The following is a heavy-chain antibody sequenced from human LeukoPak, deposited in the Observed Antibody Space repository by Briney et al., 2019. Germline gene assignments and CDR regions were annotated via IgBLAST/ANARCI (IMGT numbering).Heavy chain of an antibody. Sequence: SETLSLTCTVSGGSISSYYWSWIRQPPGKGLEWIGYIYYSGSTNYNPSLKSRVTISVGTSKNQFSLKLSSVTAADTAVYYCARGLFPYGDYENYYMDVWGKGTTVTVSS. J-gene: IGHJ6*03. CDR2: IYYSGST. CDR1: GGSISSYY. D-gene: IGHD4-17*01. CDR3: ARGLFPYGDYENYYMDV. V-gene: IGHV4-59*01.